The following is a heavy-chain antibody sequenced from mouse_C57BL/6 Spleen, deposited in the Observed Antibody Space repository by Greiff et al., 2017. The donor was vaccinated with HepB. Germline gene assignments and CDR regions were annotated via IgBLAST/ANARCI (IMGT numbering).Heavy chain of an antibody. J-gene: IGHJ2*01. Sequence: QVQLQQPGAELVKPGASVKMSCKASGYTFTSYWITWVKQRPGQGLEWIGDIYPGSGSTNYNEKFKSKATLTVDTSSSTAYRQLSSLTSEDSAVYYGARPSYYGSSYDYFDYWGQGTTLTVSS. CDR3: ARPSYYGSSYDYFDY. CDR2: IYPGSGST. D-gene: IGHD1-1*01. V-gene: IGHV1-55*01. CDR1: GYTFTSYW.